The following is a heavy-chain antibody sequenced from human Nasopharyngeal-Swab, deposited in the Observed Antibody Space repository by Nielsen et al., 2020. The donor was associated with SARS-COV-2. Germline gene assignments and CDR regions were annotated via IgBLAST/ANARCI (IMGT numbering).Heavy chain of an antibody. CDR3: ARGDTSGFYYMGY. J-gene: IGHJ4*02. D-gene: IGHD3-22*01. V-gene: IGHV3-30*03. Sequence: GESLKISCAASGFTFSSYGMHWVRQAPGKGLEWVAVISYDESNIYYADSVKGRFTISRDNSRNTVYLQMNSLRAEDTAVYYCARGDTSGFYYMGYWGQGTLVTVSS. CDR1: GFTFSSYG. CDR2: ISYDESNI.